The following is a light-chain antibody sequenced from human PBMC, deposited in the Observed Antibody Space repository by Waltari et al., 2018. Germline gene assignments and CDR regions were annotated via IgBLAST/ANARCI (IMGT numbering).Light chain of an antibody. V-gene: IGLV1-51*02. CDR1: SSHIGKHY. Sequence: QYGLTQPPSLSAAPGQKVTISCHGTSSHIGKHYVAWYQQIPGTVPKLLIYENYKRPSGIPDRFSGSRSGTSATLVITGLLTGDEADYYCGTWDSSLSGAVFGGGTHLTVL. CDR3: GTWDSSLSGAV. CDR2: ENY. J-gene: IGLJ7*01.